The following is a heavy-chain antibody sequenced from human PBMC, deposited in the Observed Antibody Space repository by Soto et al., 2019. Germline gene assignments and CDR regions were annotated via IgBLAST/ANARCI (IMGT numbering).Heavy chain of an antibody. D-gene: IGHD3-22*01. CDR1: GGSISSYY. J-gene: IGHJ2*01. CDR2: IYYSGST. Sequence: PSETLSLTCTVSGGSISSYYWSWIRQPPGKGLEWIGYIYYSGSTNYNPSLKSRVTISVDTSKNQFSLKLSSVTAADTAVYYCARVARSGSSGYPTHKYWSFDLWGRGTLVTVSS. V-gene: IGHV4-59*01. CDR3: ARVARSGSSGYPTHKYWSFDL.